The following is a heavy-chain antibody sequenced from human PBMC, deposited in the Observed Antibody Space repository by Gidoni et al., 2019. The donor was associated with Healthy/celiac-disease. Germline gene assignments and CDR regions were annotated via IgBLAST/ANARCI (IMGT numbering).Heavy chain of an antibody. J-gene: IGHJ4*02. CDR1: GGSISSGSYY. CDR2: IYTSGST. Sequence: QVQLQESGPGLVKPSQTLSLTCTVPGGSISSGSYYWSWIRQPAGKGLEWIGRIYTSGSTNYNPSLKSRVTMSVDTSKNQFSLKLSSVTAADTAVYYCARGAAAGTEFDYWGQGTLVTVSS. CDR3: ARGAAAGTEFDY. V-gene: IGHV4-61*02. D-gene: IGHD6-13*01.